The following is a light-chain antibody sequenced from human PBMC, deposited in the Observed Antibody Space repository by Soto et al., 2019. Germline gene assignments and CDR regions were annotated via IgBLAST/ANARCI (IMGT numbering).Light chain of an antibody. CDR2: GAS. CDR1: QSVSSSF. J-gene: IGKJ1*01. CDR3: QQYGSSPWT. V-gene: IGKV3-20*01. Sequence: EIVLTQSPGTLSLSPGERATLSCRASQSVSSSFLAWYQQKPGQAPRRLIYGASSRATGIPDRFSGSESGTDFTLTISGLEPEDFAVYYCQQYGSSPWTFGQGTKVEIK.